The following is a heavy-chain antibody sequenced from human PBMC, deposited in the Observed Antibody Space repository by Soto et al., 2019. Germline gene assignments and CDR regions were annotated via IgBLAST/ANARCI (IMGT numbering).Heavy chain of an antibody. CDR3: AKDRFGVVISSINWFDP. J-gene: IGHJ5*02. CDR2: ISYDGSNK. D-gene: IGHD3-3*01. Sequence: GGSLRLSCAASGFTFSSYGMHWVRQAPGKGLEWVAVISYDGSNKYYADSVKGRFTISRDNSKNTLYLQMNGLRAEDTAVYYCAKDRFGVVISSINWFDPWGQGTLVTVSS. V-gene: IGHV3-30*18. CDR1: GFTFSSYG.